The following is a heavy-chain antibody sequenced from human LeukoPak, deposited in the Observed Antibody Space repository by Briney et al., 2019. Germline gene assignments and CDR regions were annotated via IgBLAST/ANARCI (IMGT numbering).Heavy chain of an antibody. Sequence: SQTLSLTCVISGDSVSSNNAAWNWIRQSPSRGLEWLGRTYYRSKWYNDYAVSVKSRITINPDTSKNQFSLQLNSVTPEDTAVYYCARGWRPPRYYYYYMDVWGKGTTVTVSS. J-gene: IGHJ6*03. CDR1: GDSVSSNNAA. D-gene: IGHD5-24*01. V-gene: IGHV6-1*01. CDR2: TYYRSKWYN. CDR3: ARGWRPPRYYYYYMDV.